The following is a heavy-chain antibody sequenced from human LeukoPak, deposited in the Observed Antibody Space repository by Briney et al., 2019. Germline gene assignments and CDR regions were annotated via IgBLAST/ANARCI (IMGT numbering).Heavy chain of an antibody. J-gene: IGHJ5*02. CDR1: GGSFSGYY. D-gene: IGHD3-9*01. CDR3: ARNYDILTGYSLYNWFDP. CDR2: IYHSGST. V-gene: IGHV4-34*01. Sequence: SETLSLTCAVYGGSFSGYYWSWIRQPPGKGLEWIGSIYHSGSTYYNPSLKSRVTISVDTSKNQFSLKLSSVTAADTAVYYCARNYDILTGYSLYNWFDPWGQGTLVTVSS.